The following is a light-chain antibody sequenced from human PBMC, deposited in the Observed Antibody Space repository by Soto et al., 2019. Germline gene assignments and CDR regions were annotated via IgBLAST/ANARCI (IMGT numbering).Light chain of an antibody. V-gene: IGLV2-14*03. CDR3: SSYTSSGTYV. Sequence: QPASVSGSPGQSITVSCTGTRSDIGGYSHVSWYQQHPGKVPKLIIYEVRNRPSGVSNRFSASKSGNTASLTISGLQAEDEADYYCSSYTSSGTYVFGTGTKLTVL. CDR1: RSDIGGYSH. J-gene: IGLJ1*01. CDR2: EVR.